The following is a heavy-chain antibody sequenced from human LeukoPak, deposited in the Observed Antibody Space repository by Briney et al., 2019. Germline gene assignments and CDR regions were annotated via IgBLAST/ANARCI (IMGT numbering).Heavy chain of an antibody. Sequence: ASVKVSCKASGYTFSGYYMHWVRQAPGQGLEWMGWISGYNGNTNYAQNLQGRVTMTTDTSTSTGYMELRSLRSDDTAVYYCASRAGNSFHGFDVWGQGTMVTVSS. CDR2: ISGYNGNT. D-gene: IGHD4-23*01. V-gene: IGHV1-18*04. J-gene: IGHJ3*01. CDR1: GYTFSGYY. CDR3: ASRAGNSFHGFDV.